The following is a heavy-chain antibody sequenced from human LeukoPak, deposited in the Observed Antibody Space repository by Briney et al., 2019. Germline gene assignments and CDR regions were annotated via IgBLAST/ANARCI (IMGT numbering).Heavy chain of an antibody. CDR1: GYTFTTYG. J-gene: IGHJ3*02. Sequence: ASVKVSCKASGYTFTTYGISWVRQAPGQGLEWMAWISAYNGNTNYAQNLQGRFTMTTDTSTSTAYMELRSLRSDDTAVYYCARSHTMVRDNDAFDIWGQGTVVTVSS. CDR3: ARSHTMVRDNDAFDI. D-gene: IGHD3-10*01. V-gene: IGHV1-18*01. CDR2: ISAYNGNT.